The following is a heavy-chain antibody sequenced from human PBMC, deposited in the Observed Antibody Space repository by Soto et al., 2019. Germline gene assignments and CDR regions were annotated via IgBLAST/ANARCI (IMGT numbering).Heavy chain of an antibody. D-gene: IGHD3-22*01. CDR1: GFTFSSYA. V-gene: IGHV3-23*01. Sequence: GGSLRLSCAASGFTFSSYAMSWVRQAPGKGLEWVSAISGSGGSTYYADSVKGRFTISRDNSKNTLYLQMNSLRAEDTAVYYCAKPVLSYYDSSGYYVGSYSDYWGQGTLVTVSS. CDR2: ISGSGGST. CDR3: AKPVLSYYDSSGYYVGSYSDY. J-gene: IGHJ4*02.